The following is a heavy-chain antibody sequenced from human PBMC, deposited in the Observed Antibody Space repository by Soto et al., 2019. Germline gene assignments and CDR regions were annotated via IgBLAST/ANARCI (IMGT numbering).Heavy chain of an antibody. CDR2: INHSGST. Sequence: SETLSLTCAVYGGSFSGYYWSWIRQPPGKGLEWIGEINHSGSTNYNPSLKSRVTISVDTSKNQFSLKLSSVTAADTTVYYCARGRRAVGSKPRHYFDYWGQGTLVTVSS. CDR3: ARGRRAVGSKPRHYFDY. V-gene: IGHV4-34*01. CDR1: GGSFSGYY. J-gene: IGHJ4*02. D-gene: IGHD2-2*01.